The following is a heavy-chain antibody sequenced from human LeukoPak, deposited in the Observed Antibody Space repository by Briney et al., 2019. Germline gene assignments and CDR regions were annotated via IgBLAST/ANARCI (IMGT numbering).Heavy chain of an antibody. CDR3: ARGGYFSFDY. V-gene: IGHV3-23*01. Sequence: GGSLRLSCVTSGFSFSTYDMSWVRQAPGKGLEWVSGITANTRGSITYFADSVKGRFTISRDSSKDTLYLQMNSLRAEDTAVYFCARGGYFSFDYWGQGTLVTVSS. CDR2: ITANTRGSIT. CDR1: GFSFSTYD. D-gene: IGHD2/OR15-2a*01. J-gene: IGHJ4*02.